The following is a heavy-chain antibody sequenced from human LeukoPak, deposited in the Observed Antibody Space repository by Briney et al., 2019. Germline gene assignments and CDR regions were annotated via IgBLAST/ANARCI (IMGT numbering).Heavy chain of an antibody. D-gene: IGHD2-15*01. CDR1: GYSFTSYW. Sequence: GESLKISCEGSGYSFTSYWIGWVRQMPGKGLEWMGIIYPGDSDTRYSPSFQGQVTISADKSISTAYLQWSSLKASDTAMYYCARLPVGVVVVPYWFDPWGQGTLVTVSS. J-gene: IGHJ5*02. CDR2: IYPGDSDT. CDR3: ARLPVGVVVVPYWFDP. V-gene: IGHV5-51*01.